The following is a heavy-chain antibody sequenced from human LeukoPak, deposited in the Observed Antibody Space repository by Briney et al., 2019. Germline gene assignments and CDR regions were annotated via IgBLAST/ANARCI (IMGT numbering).Heavy chain of an antibody. J-gene: IGHJ4*02. Sequence: ESGPTLVNPTQTLTLTCTFSGFSLSINGVAVGWIRQPPGKALEWLALISWNDDKRYSPSLKSRLTITKDTSKNQVVLTMTNMDPVDTATYYCAHRRKYYYDTTGYTFDYWGQGTLVTVSS. V-gene: IGHV2-5*01. CDR1: GFSLSINGVA. CDR2: ISWNDDK. CDR3: AHRRKYYYDTTGYTFDY. D-gene: IGHD3-22*01.